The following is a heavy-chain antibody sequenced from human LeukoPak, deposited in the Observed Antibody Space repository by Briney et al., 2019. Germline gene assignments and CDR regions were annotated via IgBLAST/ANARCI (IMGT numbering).Heavy chain of an antibody. J-gene: IGHJ4*02. V-gene: IGHV3-48*01. CDR3: ATVADFGDYYFDY. CDR1: GFTFSSYS. CDR2: ISSSSSTI. D-gene: IGHD4-17*01. Sequence: PGGSLRLSCAASGFTFSSYSMNWVRQAPGKGLEWVSYISSSSSTIYYADSVKGRFTISRDNSKNTLFLQMDSLRAEDTAVYYCATVADFGDYYFDYWGQGTLVTVSS.